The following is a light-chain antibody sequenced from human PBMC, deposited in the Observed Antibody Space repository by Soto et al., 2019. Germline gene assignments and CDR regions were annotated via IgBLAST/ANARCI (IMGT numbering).Light chain of an antibody. CDR1: QGVGGW. Sequence: IQMTQSPSSVSASVGDRVTMTCRASQGVGGWLAWYQQKPGKVPKLLIYATSSLHSGVPSRFSGSGSGKDFTLSISSLQPEDFATYYCQQTHSLPLSFGPGTKVDIK. CDR3: QQTHSLPLS. CDR2: ATS. J-gene: IGKJ3*01. V-gene: IGKV1-12*01.